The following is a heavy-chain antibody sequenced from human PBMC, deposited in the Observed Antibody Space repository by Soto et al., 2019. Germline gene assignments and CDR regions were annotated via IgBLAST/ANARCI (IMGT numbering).Heavy chain of an antibody. D-gene: IGHD3-10*01. Sequence: LSLTCAVYGGSFSGYYWSWIRQPPWKGLEWIGEINHSGSTNYNPSLKSRVTISVDTSKNQFSLKLSSVTAADTAVYYCARVIYGSGSYYIHYFDYWGQGTLVTV. J-gene: IGHJ4*02. CDR1: GGSFSGYY. CDR2: INHSGST. CDR3: ARVIYGSGSYYIHYFDY. V-gene: IGHV4-34*01.